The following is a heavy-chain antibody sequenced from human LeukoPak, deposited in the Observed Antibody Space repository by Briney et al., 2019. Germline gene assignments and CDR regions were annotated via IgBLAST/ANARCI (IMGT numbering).Heavy chain of an antibody. CDR1: GFTFSDYY. CDR3: ARDRSVSSGYPLVDY. D-gene: IGHD3-22*01. CDR2: ISSDSSFT. Sequence: PGGSLRLSCAASGFTFSDYYMSWIRQAPGKGLEWVSYISSDSSFTKYADSVKGRFTISRDNAKNSLFLQMNGLRAEDTAVYYCARDRSVSSGYPLVDYWGQGTLVTVSS. V-gene: IGHV3-11*05. J-gene: IGHJ4*02.